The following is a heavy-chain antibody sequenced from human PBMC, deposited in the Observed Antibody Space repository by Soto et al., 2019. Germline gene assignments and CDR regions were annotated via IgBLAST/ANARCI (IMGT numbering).Heavy chain of an antibody. Sequence: QVQLVESGGGVVQPGRSLRLSCAASGFTFSSYGMHWVRQAPGKGLEWVAVISYDGSNKYYADSVKGRFTISRDNSKNXXYLQMNSLRAEDTAVYYCAKSRRVVRGVIGNWFDPWGQGTLVTVSS. CDR2: ISYDGSNK. CDR1: GFTFSSYG. V-gene: IGHV3-30*18. J-gene: IGHJ5*02. CDR3: AKSRRVVRGVIGNWFDP. D-gene: IGHD3-10*01.